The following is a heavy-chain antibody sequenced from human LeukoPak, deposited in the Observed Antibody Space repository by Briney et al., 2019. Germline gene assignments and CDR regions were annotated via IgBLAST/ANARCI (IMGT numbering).Heavy chain of an antibody. CDR2: IDPSDSYS. CDR1: GCTFTNYW. D-gene: IGHD6-19*01. J-gene: IGHJ4*02. CDR3: ARQYGSGSSISPDFDY. Sequence: GESLRISCKGSGCTFTNYWITWVRQMPGKGLEWMGRIDPSDSYSDYSPSFQGHVTVSVDKSISTAYLEWSSLKASDTAMYYCARQYGSGSSISPDFDYWGQGTLVTVSS. V-gene: IGHV5-10-1*01.